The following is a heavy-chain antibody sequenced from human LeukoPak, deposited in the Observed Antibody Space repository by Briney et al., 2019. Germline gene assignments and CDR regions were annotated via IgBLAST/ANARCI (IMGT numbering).Heavy chain of an antibody. V-gene: IGHV3-7*01. CDR3: ARAAPYDCSSTACTLMDY. CDR2: LNQDGGGK. Sequence: GGSLRLSCAASGFTFTTYWITWVRQPPGKGVEWVAHLNQDGGGKYYVDSVRGRFTISRDNAKNSVDLLMNNVRAEDTAVYYCARAAPYDCSSTACTLMDYWGHGTLVTVSS. D-gene: IGHD2-2*01. CDR1: GFTFTTYW. J-gene: IGHJ4*01.